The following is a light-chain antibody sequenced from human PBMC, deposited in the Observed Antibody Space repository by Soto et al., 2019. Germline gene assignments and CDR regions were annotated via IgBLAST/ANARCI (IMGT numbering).Light chain of an antibody. Sequence: QSVLTQPASVSGSPGQSITISCTGTSNDIGGYNYVSWYQQRPGKAPKLIISEVSDRPSGVSDRFSGSKSGNTASLTISGIQAEDEAVYYCSSYELDSPLVFGGGTKLTVL. CDR2: EVS. CDR3: SSYELDSPLV. V-gene: IGLV2-14*03. CDR1: SNDIGGYNY. J-gene: IGLJ2*01.